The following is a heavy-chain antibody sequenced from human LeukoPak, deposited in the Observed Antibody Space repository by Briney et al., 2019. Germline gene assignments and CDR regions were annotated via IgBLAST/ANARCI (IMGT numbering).Heavy chain of an antibody. CDR2: IRYDGSNK. D-gene: IGHD2-21*02. J-gene: IGHJ4*02. CDR3: AKDFVVVPGNVNYFDY. CDR1: GFTFSSYG. Sequence: GGSLRLSCAASGFTFSSYGMHWVRQAPGKGLEWVAFIRYDGSNKYYADSVKGRFTISRDNSKNTLYVQMKSLRAEDTAVYYCAKDFVVVPGNVNYFDYWGQGTLVTVSS. V-gene: IGHV3-30*02.